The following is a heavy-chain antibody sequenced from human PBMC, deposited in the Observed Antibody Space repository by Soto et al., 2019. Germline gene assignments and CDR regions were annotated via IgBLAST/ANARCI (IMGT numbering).Heavy chain of an antibody. V-gene: IGHV3-30-3*01. CDR2: ISFEGGND. CDR3: ARDAADITKMVFVSHIDS. D-gene: IGHD2-8*01. J-gene: IGHJ5*01. Sequence: QVYLVESGGGVVQPGRCLRLSCAASGFMFRNHAMHWVRQAPGKGLEGVAVISFEGGNDFYADSVNGRFTISRDNSRNTLYLQMDSLRPEDTAVHYCARDAADITKMVFVSHIDSWGKGALVTVSS. CDR1: GFMFRNHA.